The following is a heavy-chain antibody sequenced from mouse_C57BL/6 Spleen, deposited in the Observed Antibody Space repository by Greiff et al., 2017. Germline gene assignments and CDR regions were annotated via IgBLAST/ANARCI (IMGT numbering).Heavy chain of an antibody. V-gene: IGHV3-6*01. CDR2: ISYDGSN. J-gene: IGHJ2*01. CDR1: GYSITSGYY. D-gene: IGHD2-4*01. CDR3: ARVYDYDDYFDY. Sequence: VQLQQSGPGLVKPSQSLSLTCSVTGYSITSGYYWNWIRQFPGNKLEWMGYISYDGSNNYNPSLKNRISITRDTSKNQFFLKLNSVTTEDTATYYCARVYDYDDYFDYWGQGTTLTVSS.